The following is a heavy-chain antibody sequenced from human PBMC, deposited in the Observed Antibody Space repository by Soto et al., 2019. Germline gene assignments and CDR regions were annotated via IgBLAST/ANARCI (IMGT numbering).Heavy chain of an antibody. D-gene: IGHD1-26*01. V-gene: IGHV1-18*01. Sequence: QVQVVQSEVEVKRPGASVRISCKASGFTLDNHAMTWVRQAPGKGLEWMGWIGAIVYNDATNYARSFQGRLTMARDTSPNTVYMDLSSLRSDDTAVYYCARGTKGAGGWYFDIWGRGTPVVVSS. CDR3: ARGTKGAGGWYFDI. CDR1: GFTLDNHA. CDR2: IGAIVYNDAT. J-gene: IGHJ2*01.